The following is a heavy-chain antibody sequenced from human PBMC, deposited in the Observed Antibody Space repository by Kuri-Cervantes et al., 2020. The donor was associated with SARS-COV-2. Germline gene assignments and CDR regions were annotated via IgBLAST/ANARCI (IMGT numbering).Heavy chain of an antibody. D-gene: IGHD6-19*01. Sequence: GESLKISCAASGFTFSSYWMHWVRQAPGKGLEWVSVIYSGGSSTYYADSVKGRFTISRDNSKNTLYPQMNSLRAEDTAVYYCAKGGLDSGWGYWGQGTLVTVSS. J-gene: IGHJ4*02. CDR3: AKGGLDSGWGY. CDR2: IYSGGSST. V-gene: IGHV3-23*03. CDR1: GFTFSSYW.